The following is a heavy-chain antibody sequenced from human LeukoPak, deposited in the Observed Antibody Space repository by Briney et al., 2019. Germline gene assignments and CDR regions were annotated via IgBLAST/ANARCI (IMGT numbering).Heavy chain of an antibody. CDR2: ISSSSSYI. J-gene: IGHJ4*02. CDR3: ARASNDYFDY. D-gene: IGHD1-1*01. Sequence: GGSLRLSCAASGFTFSSYSMNWVRRAPGKGLEWVSSISSSSSYIYYADSVKGRFTISRDNAKNSLYLQMNSLRAEDTAVYYCARASNDYFDYWGQGTLVTVSS. CDR1: GFTFSSYS. V-gene: IGHV3-21*01.